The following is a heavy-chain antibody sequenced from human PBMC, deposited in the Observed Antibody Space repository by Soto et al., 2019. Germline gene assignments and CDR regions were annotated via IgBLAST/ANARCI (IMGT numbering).Heavy chain of an antibody. CDR2: ISSSSSYI. CDR1: GFTFSSYS. Sequence: GGSLRLSCAASGFTFSSYSMNWVRQAPGKGLEWVSSISSSSSYIYYADSVKGRFTISRDNAKNSLYLQMNSLRAEDTAVYYCARGGRGSSWFRDAFDIWGQGTMVTGSS. V-gene: IGHV3-21*01. D-gene: IGHD6-13*01. CDR3: ARGGRGSSWFRDAFDI. J-gene: IGHJ3*02.